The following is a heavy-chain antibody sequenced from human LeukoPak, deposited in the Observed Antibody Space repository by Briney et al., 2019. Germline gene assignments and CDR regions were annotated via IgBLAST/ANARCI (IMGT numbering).Heavy chain of an antibody. CDR2: IYTSGST. D-gene: IGHD3-9*01. V-gene: IGHV4-61*02. CDR3: ARGYYDILTGPDAFDL. CDR1: GGPISSGSYY. J-gene: IGHJ3*01. Sequence: TSETLSLTCTVSGGPISSGSYYWSWIRQPAGKGLEWIGRIYTSGSTNYNASLKSRVTISIDTSKNQFSLKLSFVTAADTAVYYCARGYYDILTGPDAFDLWGQGTTVTVSS.